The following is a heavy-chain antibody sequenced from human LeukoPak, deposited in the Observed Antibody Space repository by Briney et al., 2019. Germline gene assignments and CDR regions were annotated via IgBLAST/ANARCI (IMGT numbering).Heavy chain of an antibody. CDR3: ARSSYTSGSSYFDY. CDR2: ISSTTSYT. J-gene: IGHJ4*02. CDR1: GFTFNDYY. Sequence: PGGSLRLSCAASGFTFNDYYMSWIRQAPGKGLEWLSYISSTTSYTDYADSVKGRFTISRDNAKNSLYLQMNSLRAEDTAVYYCARSSYTSGSSYFDYWGQGTQVTVSA. D-gene: IGHD3-10*01. V-gene: IGHV3-11*03.